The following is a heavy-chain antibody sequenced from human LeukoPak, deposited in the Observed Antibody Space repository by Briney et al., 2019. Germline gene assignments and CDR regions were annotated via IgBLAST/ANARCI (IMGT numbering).Heavy chain of an antibody. J-gene: IGHJ4*02. CDR3: ARGRVSYDSSGYYARFLDY. D-gene: IGHD3-22*01. Sequence: SETLSLTCAVYGGSFSGYYWSWIRQPPGKGLEWIGEINHSGSTNYNPFLKSRVTISVDTSKNQFSLKLNSVTAADTAVYYCARGRVSYDSSGYYARFLDYWGQGTLVTVSS. CDR1: GGSFSGYY. V-gene: IGHV4-34*01. CDR2: INHSGST.